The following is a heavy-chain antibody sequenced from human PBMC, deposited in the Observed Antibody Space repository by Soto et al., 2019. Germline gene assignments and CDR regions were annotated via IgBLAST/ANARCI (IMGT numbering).Heavy chain of an antibody. J-gene: IGHJ4*02. Sequence: GASVKVSCNASGYTFTSYGISWVRQAPGQGLEWMGWISAYNGNTNYAQKLQGRVTMTTDTSTSTAYMELRSLRSDDTAVYYCARDTYYYDSSGYYSPAWPDYWGQGTLVTVSS. D-gene: IGHD3-22*01. CDR1: GYTFTSYG. CDR2: ISAYNGNT. CDR3: ARDTYYYDSSGYYSPAWPDY. V-gene: IGHV1-18*01.